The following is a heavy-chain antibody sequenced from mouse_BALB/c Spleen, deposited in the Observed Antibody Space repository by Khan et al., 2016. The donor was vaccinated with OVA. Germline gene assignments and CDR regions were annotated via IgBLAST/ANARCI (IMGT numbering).Heavy chain of an antibody. CDR1: GYSITSDYA. CDR2: ISYSGNT. J-gene: IGHJ2*01. D-gene: IGHD1-1*01. CDR3: ARVYGGDFDY. V-gene: IGHV3-2*02. Sequence: VQLQESGPGLVKPSQSLSLTCTVTGYSITSDYAWNWIRQFPENKLEWMGFISYSGNTKYNPSLKSRISITRDTSENQFFLQLNSVTTEDTATYYCARVYGGDFDYWGQGTTLTVSP.